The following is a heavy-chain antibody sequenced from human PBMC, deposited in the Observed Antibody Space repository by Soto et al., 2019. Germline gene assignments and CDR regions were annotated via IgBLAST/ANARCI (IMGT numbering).Heavy chain of an antibody. CDR3: ARDLCGHIVVPQNWFDP. J-gene: IGHJ5*02. CDR2: ISAYNGNT. CDR1: GYTFTSYG. D-gene: IGHD2-2*01. V-gene: IGHV1-18*01. Sequence: QVQLVQSGAEVKKPGASVKVSCKASGYTFTSYGISWVRQAPGQGLEWMGWISAYNGNTNYAQKLQGRVTMTTDTSTSTAYMELRSLRSDDTAVYYCARDLCGHIVVPQNWFDPWGQGTLVTVSS.